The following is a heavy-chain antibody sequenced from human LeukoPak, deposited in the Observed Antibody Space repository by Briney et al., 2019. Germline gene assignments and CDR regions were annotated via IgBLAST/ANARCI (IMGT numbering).Heavy chain of an antibody. CDR1: GGSISSSTYH. CDR3: TSLSSGRPLDL. V-gene: IGHV4-39*01. J-gene: IGHJ4*02. D-gene: IGHD2-15*01. Sequence: PSETLSLTCTVSGGSISSSTYHWGWIRQPPGKGLEWIGSISGNTYYSPSLKSRVTISLDTSKNQFFLTLTSVTPADTAMYYCTSLSSGRPLDLSGQGVLVTVSS. CDR2: ISGNT.